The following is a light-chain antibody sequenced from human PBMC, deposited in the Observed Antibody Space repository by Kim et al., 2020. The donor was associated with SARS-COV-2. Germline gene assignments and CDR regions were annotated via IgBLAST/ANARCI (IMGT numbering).Light chain of an antibody. CDR3: QQYGSSPWT. CDR1: QTVTNRC. J-gene: IGKJ1*01. V-gene: IGKV3-20*01. Sequence: EIVLTQSPGTLSLSPGERAALSCRASQTVTNRCLAWYQQRPGQAPRLLISGASSRATGIPDRFSGSGSGTDFTLTISRLEPEDFAVYYCQQYGSSPWTFGQGTKVDIK. CDR2: GAS.